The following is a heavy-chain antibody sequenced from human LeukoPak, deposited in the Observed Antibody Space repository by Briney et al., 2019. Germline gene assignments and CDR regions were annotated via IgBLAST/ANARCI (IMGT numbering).Heavy chain of an antibody. D-gene: IGHD2-8*01. CDR1: GFTFSGSA. V-gene: IGHV3-73*01. J-gene: IGHJ6*02. CDR2: IRSKANSYVT. CDR3: TTHYCTNGVCYEDYYYGMDV. Sequence: GGSLRLSCAASGFTFSGSAMHWVRQASGKGLEWVGRIRSKANSYVTAYAASVKGRFTISRDDSKNTAYLQMNSLKTEDTAVYYCTTHYCTNGVCYEDYYYGMDVWGQGTTVTVSS.